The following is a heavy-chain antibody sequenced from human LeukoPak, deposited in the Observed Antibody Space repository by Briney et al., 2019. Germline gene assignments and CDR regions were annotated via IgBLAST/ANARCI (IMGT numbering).Heavy chain of an antibody. D-gene: IGHD1-26*01. CDR2: ITAYNGNT. Sequence: ASVKVSCKASGYSFTSYGISWVRQAPGQGLEWMGWITAYNGNTHFARNLRDRVTMTTDTSVNTVYLELRNLRSDDTAVYYCARDPEGTYSGSFEGDWFDPWGQGTLVTVSS. J-gene: IGHJ5*02. CDR3: ARDPEGTYSGSFEGDWFDP. CDR1: GYSFTSYG. V-gene: IGHV1-18*01.